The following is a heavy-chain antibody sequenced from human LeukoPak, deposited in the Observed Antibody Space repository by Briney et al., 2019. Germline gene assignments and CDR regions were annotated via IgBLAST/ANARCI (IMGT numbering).Heavy chain of an antibody. D-gene: IGHD5-18*01. CDR2: ISSSSSYI. Sequence: GGSLRLSCAASGFTFSSYSMNWVRQAPGRGLEWVSSISSSSSYIYYADSVKGRFTISRDNAKNSLYLQMNSLRAEDTAVYYCARDDVGYSYGYWGQGTLVTVSS. J-gene: IGHJ4*02. CDR3: ARDDVGYSYGY. CDR1: GFTFSSYS. V-gene: IGHV3-21*01.